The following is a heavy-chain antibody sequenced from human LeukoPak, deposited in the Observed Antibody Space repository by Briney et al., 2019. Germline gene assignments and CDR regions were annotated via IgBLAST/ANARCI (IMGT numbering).Heavy chain of an antibody. Sequence: GESLKISCKGSGYSFTSYWITWVRQMPGKGLEWMGIIYPGDSDTRYSPSFQGQVTISADKSINTAYLQWSSLKASDTAMYYCARLLYEYPPENSRNPYYYYMDVWGKGTTVTISS. CDR1: GYSFTSYW. V-gene: IGHV5-51*01. CDR2: IYPGDSDT. D-gene: IGHD6-6*01. J-gene: IGHJ6*03. CDR3: ARLLYEYPPENSRNPYYYYMDV.